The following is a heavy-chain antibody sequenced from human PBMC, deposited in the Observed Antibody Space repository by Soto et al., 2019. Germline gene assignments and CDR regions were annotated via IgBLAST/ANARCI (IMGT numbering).Heavy chain of an antibody. V-gene: IGHV1-18*01. J-gene: IGHJ4*02. D-gene: IGHD2-2*01. CDR2: ISAYNGNT. Sequence: GASVKVSCKASGYAFTSYGISWVRQAPGQGLEWMGWISAYNGNTNYAQKLQGRVTMTTDTSTSTAYMELRSLRSDDTAVYYCLAYCISTSCYDFDYWGQGTLVTVSS. CDR3: LAYCISTSCYDFDY. CDR1: GYAFTSYG.